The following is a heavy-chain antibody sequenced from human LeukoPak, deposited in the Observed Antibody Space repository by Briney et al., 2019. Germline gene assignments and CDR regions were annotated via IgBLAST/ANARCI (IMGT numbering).Heavy chain of an antibody. J-gene: IGHJ3*01. D-gene: IGHD3-22*01. V-gene: IGHV3-72*01. CDR3: ARDGAEGDDSAFDV. CDR2: TRSKVRKYAT. Sequence: PPGGSLRLSCVGSGFTLRDYHMDWVRQAPGMGLEWVGRTRSKVRKYATEYAASVKGRFTISRDESENSVFLHLSSLTVEDTALYYCARDGAEGDDSAFDVWGQGTMVTVSS. CDR1: GFTLRDYH.